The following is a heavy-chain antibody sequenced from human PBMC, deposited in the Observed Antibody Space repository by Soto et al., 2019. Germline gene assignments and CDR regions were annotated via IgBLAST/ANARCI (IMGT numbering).Heavy chain of an antibody. CDR1: GGLISSGGYF. CDR3: ARDSRGRLLASLGY. CDR2: IDYSGST. J-gene: IGHJ4*02. V-gene: IGHV4-31*03. D-gene: IGHD6-25*01. Sequence: QVQLQESGPGLVKPSQTLSLTCTVSGGLISSGGYFWSWIRQHPGKGLEWIGYIDYSGSTFNNPSLKSRITISVDTTKNQFPLTLSSPTAAATAVYSCARDSRGRLLASLGYWGQGILVTVSS.